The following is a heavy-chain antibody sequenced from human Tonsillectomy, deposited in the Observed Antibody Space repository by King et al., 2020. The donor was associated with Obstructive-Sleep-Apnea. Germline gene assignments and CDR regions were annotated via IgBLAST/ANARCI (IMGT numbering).Heavy chain of an antibody. CDR3: AKGFWSSNFDS. D-gene: IGHD6-13*01. CDR2: ISGRGDNT. J-gene: IGHJ4*02. V-gene: IGHV3-23*04. CDR1: GFMFGSYA. Sequence: VQLVESGGGLVQPGGSLRLSCASSGFMFGSYAMSWVRQAPGKGLEWVSAISGRGDNTYYADSVKGRFTISRDNSKNTLYVQMNSLRAEDTAVYYCAKGFWSSNFDSWGQGTLVTVSS.